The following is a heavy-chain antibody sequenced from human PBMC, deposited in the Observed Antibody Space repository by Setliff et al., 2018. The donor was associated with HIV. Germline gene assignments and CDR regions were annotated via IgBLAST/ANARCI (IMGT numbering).Heavy chain of an antibody. J-gene: IGHJ4*02. V-gene: IGHV1-2*04. CDR2: INLNSGGT. D-gene: IGHD3-22*01. CDR3: ARGPRGYDSSYYFDY. CDR1: GYTFSGYY. Sequence: ASVKVSCKASGYTFSGYYMHWVRQAPGQGLEWMGWINLNSGGTNYAQKFQGWVTMTRDTSIITAYMQLDRLGSDDTAVYYCARGPRGYDSSYYFDYWGQGTLVTVAS.